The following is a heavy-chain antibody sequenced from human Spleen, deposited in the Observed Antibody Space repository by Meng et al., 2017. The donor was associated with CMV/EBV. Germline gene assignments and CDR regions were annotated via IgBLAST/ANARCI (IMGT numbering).Heavy chain of an antibody. CDR3: ARRGEEFLEWSFFD. V-gene: IGHV1-69*05. Sequence: FNSSATRLSRQAPGRVLKWMAGVSPIFGTPPFPHKFQGRVTITTNDSTTTAYMELSSLRSEDKAIYFCARRGEEFLEWSFFDWGQGTLVTVSS. CDR1: FNSSA. CDR2: VSPIFGTP. J-gene: IGHJ4*02. D-gene: IGHD3-3*01.